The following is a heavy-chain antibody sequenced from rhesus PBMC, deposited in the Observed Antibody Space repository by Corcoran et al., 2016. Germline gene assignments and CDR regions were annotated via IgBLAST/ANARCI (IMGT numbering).Heavy chain of an antibody. CDR3: ARNSIGCYSGSCIFDS. CDR2: IFGSSGST. V-gene: IGHV4-147*01. D-gene: IGHD6-25*01. Sequence: QLQLQESGPGLVKPSETLSLNCAVSGGSISSNYWSWIRQPPGKGLDVIGYIFGSSGSTHYNPSLTNRVTISTDTSNNQFSLKLTSVTAADTAVYYCARNSIGCYSGSCIFDSWGQGVLVTVSS. J-gene: IGHJ4*01. CDR1: GGSISSNY.